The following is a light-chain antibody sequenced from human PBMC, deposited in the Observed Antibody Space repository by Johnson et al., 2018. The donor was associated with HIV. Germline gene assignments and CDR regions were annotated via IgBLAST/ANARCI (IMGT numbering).Light chain of an antibody. CDR3: GTWDNSLSTGGV. CDR2: EDN. CDR1: SSNIGSNY. J-gene: IGLJ1*01. Sequence: QSVLTQPPSVSAAPGQKVTISCSGGSSNIGSNYVSWYQQFPGTAPKLLIYEDNKRPSGIPARFSGSKSGTSATLGITGLQTGDEADYYCGTWDNSLSTGGVFGTGTKVTVL. V-gene: IGLV1-51*02.